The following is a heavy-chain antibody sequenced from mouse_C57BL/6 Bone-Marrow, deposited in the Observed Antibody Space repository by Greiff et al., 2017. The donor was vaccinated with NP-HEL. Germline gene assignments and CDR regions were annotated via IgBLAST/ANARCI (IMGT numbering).Heavy chain of an antibody. CDR2: IYPSDSET. CDR3: ARRGITTVVSHWYFDV. V-gene: IGHV1-61*01. Sequence: QVQLQQPGAELVRPGSSVKLSCKASGYTFTSYWMDWVKQRPGQGLEWIGNIYPSDSETHYNQKFKDKATLTVDKSSSTAYMQLSSLTSEDSAVYYCARRGITTVVSHWYFDVWGTGTTVTVSS. D-gene: IGHD1-1*01. CDR1: GYTFTSYW. J-gene: IGHJ1*03.